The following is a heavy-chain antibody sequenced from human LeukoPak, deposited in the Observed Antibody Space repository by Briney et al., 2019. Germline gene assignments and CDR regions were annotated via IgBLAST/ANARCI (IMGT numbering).Heavy chain of an antibody. D-gene: IGHD6-13*01. Sequence: SQTLSLTCTVSGGSISSGDYYWSWIRQPPGKGLEWIGYIYYSGSTYYNPSLKSRVTMSVDTSKNQFSLKLSSVTAADTAVYYCARVTAAGGPLFDYWGQGTLVTVSS. CDR1: GGSISSGDYY. CDR3: ARVTAAGGPLFDY. V-gene: IGHV4-30-4*08. CDR2: IYYSGST. J-gene: IGHJ4*02.